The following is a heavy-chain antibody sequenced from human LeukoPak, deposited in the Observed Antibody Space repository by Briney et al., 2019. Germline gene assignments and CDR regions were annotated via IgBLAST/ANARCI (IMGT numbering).Heavy chain of an antibody. Sequence: PGGSLRLSCAASGFTFDDYAMHGLRQAPGKVVEGVSGVSWNSGSIGYADSVKGRFTISRDNAKNSLYLKMNSLRAEDTALYYCAKDALGDYVFYCFDPWGQGTLVTVSS. V-gene: IGHV3-9*01. J-gene: IGHJ5*02. CDR1: GFTFDDYA. CDR3: AKDALGDYVFYCFDP. CDR2: VSWNSGSI. D-gene: IGHD4-17*01.